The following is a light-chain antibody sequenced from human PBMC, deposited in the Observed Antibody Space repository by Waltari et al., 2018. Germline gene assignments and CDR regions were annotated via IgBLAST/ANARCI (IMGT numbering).Light chain of an antibody. J-gene: IGKJ2*01. V-gene: IGKV3-20*01. CDR3: QHYGSTSYT. Sequence: EIVLSQSPGPLSLSPGERDTLSCRASQSISSSYLAWYQQKPGQAPRLLIYGASSRATGIPDRFSGSGSGTDFTLTISRLEPEDFAVYYCQHYGSTSYTFGQGTKLEI. CDR2: GAS. CDR1: QSISSSY.